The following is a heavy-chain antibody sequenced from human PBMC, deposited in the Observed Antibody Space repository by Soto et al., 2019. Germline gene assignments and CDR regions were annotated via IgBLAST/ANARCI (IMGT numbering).Heavy chain of an antibody. J-gene: IGHJ4*02. CDR2: IGDAGDTT. V-gene: IGHV3-23*01. D-gene: IGHD3-22*01. Sequence: RGSLRLSCAASGFSFKSYEMNWVRQAPGKGLEWVSAIGDAGDTTHYADSVKGRFTISRDNSKNTLYLQMDSLRAEDTAVYYGAKNRGIIMIVVYWGQGTLGNGSA. CDR3: AKNRGIIMIVVY. CDR1: GFSFKSYE.